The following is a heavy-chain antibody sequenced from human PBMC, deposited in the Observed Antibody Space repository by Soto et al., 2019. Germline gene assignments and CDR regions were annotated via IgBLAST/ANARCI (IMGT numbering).Heavy chain of an antibody. CDR3: AILPFGVEEEPHYYYGMDV. D-gene: IGHD3-3*01. J-gene: IGHJ6*02. CDR1: GGTFSSYA. Sequence: QVQLVQSGAEVKKPGSSVKVSCKASGGTFSSYAISWVRQAPGQGLEWMGGIIPIFGTANYAQKFQGRVTITADESTSTAYMELSSLRSEDTAVYYCAILPFGVEEEPHYYYGMDVWGQGTTVTVSS. CDR2: IIPIFGTA. V-gene: IGHV1-69*01.